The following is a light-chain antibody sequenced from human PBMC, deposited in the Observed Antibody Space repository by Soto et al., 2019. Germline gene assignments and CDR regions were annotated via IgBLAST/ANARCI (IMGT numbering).Light chain of an antibody. J-gene: IGKJ4*01. CDR2: GAS. CDR1: QIVSSTY. Sequence: EFVLTQSPGTLSLSPGERATLSCRASQIVSSTYLAWFQQKAGQAPRLLIYGASTRATGIPDRFSGSGSGTDFTLTISGLEPEDFALYYCQQYGVTPPNTFGGGTKVEV. CDR3: QQYGVTPPNT. V-gene: IGKV3-20*01.